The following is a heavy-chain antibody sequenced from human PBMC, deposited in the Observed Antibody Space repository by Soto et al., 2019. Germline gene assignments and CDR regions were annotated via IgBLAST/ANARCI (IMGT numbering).Heavy chain of an antibody. CDR1: GFTFSSYA. CDR2: ISGSGGST. J-gene: IGHJ4*02. Sequence: EVQLLESGGGLVQPGGYLRLSCAASGFTFSSYAMSWVRQAPGKGLEWVSAISGSGGSTYYADSVKGRFTISRDNSKNTLYLQMNSLRAEDTAVYYCAKDPVFAYCSSTSCLDYWVQGTLVTVSS. CDR3: AKDPVFAYCSSTSCLDY. V-gene: IGHV3-23*01. D-gene: IGHD2-2*01.